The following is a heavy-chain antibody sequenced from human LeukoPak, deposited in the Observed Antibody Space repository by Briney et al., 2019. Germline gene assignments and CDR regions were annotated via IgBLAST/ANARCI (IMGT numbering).Heavy chain of an antibody. CDR1: GFTFSSYA. Sequence: GGSLRLSCAASGFTFSSYAMSWVRQAPGKGLEWVSAISGSGGSTYYADSVKGRFTISRDNFKNTLYLQMNSLRAEDTAVYYCAKDPFVYDFWSGYTKPRYYFDYWGQGTLVTVSS. D-gene: IGHD3-3*01. J-gene: IGHJ4*02. CDR3: AKDPFVYDFWSGYTKPRYYFDY. V-gene: IGHV3-23*01. CDR2: ISGSGGST.